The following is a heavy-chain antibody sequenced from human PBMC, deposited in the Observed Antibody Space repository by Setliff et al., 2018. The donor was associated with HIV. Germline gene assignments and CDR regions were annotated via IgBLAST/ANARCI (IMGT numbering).Heavy chain of an antibody. CDR1: GFTFSSYS. CDR3: ARDRIAAAGWFDP. Sequence: SGGSLRLSCAASGFTFSSYSMNWVRQAPGKGLEWVSSISSSSSSYIYYADSVKGRFTISRDNAKNSLYLQMNSLRAEDTAVYYCARDRIAAAGWFDPWGQGTLVTVSS. V-gene: IGHV3-21*01. D-gene: IGHD6-13*01. J-gene: IGHJ5*02. CDR2: ISSSSSSYI.